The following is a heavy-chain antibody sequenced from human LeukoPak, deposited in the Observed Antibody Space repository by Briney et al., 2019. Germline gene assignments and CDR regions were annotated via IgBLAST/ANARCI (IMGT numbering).Heavy chain of an antibody. Sequence: GASVKVSCKASGYTFTSYYMHWVRQAPGQGLEWMGLINPSGGSTSYAQKLQGRVTMTRDTSTSTVYMELSSLRSEDRAVYYCAREGSDCGGDCYIDYWGQGTLVTVSS. V-gene: IGHV1-46*04. J-gene: IGHJ4*02. CDR1: GYTFTSYY. CDR3: AREGSDCGGDCYIDY. D-gene: IGHD2-21*01. CDR2: INPSGGST.